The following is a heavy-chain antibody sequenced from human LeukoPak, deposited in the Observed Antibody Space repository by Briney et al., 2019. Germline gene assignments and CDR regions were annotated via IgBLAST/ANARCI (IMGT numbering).Heavy chain of an antibody. J-gene: IGHJ4*02. CDR2: INPNSGAT. CDR1: GYTFTGYY. V-gene: IGHV1-2*02. D-gene: IGHD4-17*01. Sequence: VASVKVSCKASGYTFTGYYIHWVRQAPGQGLEWMGWINPNSGATNYAQRFQGRVTMTRDTSISTAYMELSSLTSDDTAVYFCARVRERTTSAAAYWGQGTLVTVSS. CDR3: ARVRERTTSAAAY.